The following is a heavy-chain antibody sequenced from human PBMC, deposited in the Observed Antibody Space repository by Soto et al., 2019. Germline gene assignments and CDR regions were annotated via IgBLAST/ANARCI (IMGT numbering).Heavy chain of an antibody. D-gene: IGHD3-9*01. CDR3: AREDSLDGPNFDY. J-gene: IGHJ4*02. V-gene: IGHV1-18*01. CDR2: ISAYNGNT. CDR1: GYTFTSYG. Sequence: QVQLVQSGAEVKKPGASVKVSCKASGYTFTSYGISWVRQAPGQGLEWMGWISAYNGNTNYAQKLKGRVNMTTDTSTSTDYMELRSLRSDATAVYSCAREDSLDGPNFDYWGQGTLVTVAS.